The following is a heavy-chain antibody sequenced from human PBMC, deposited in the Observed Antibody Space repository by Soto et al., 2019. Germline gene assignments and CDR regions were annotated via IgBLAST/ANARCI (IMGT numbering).Heavy chain of an antibody. J-gene: IGHJ6*02. V-gene: IGHV5-10-1*01. D-gene: IGHD3-10*01. CDR2: IDPSDSYT. CDR3: ARSPVLYYYGSGSYYYYGMDV. CDR1: GYSFTSYW. Sequence: GESLKISCKGSGYSFTSYWISWVRQMPGKGLEWMGRIDPSDSYTNYSTSFQGHVTISADKSISTAYLQWSSLKSSDTAMYYCARSPVLYYYGSGSYYYYGMDVWGQGTTVTVSS.